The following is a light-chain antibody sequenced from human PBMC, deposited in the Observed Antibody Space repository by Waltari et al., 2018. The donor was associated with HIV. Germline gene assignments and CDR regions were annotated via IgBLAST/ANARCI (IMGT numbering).Light chain of an antibody. CDR3: SSYTTRTSVT. CDR2: ADT. V-gene: IGLV2-14*03. J-gene: IGLJ2*01. CDR1: PGSLGVYPF. Sequence: QSALTQPASLSGSPGQSITISCPVPPGSLGVYPFFSCYQQHPGKAPKLLLFADTSLPPGVSGRFSGSKSDNTASLFISGLQSEDEAHYYCSSYTTRTSVTFGGGTKVTVL.